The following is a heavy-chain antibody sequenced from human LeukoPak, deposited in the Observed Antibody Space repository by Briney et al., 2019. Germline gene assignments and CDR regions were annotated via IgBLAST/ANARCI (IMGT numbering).Heavy chain of an antibody. CDR2: TYDTGST. Sequence: SETLSLTCTVSDSSISGYYWSWIRQPPGKGLEWIVYTYDTGSTNYNPSLKSRVTISVDTSKNQFSLKLSSVTAADTAVYYCARPLYSGSPWYAFDIWGQGTMVTVSS. CDR3: ARPLYSGSPWYAFDI. J-gene: IGHJ3*02. V-gene: IGHV4-59*08. CDR1: DSSISGYY. D-gene: IGHD1-26*01.